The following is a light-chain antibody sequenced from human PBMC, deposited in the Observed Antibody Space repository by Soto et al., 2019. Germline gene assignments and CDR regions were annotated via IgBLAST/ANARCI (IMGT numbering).Light chain of an antibody. CDR1: SSDVGGYNY. Sequence: SVLTQPPSASGSPGQSVTISCTGTSSDVGGYNYVSWYQHHPGKAPKLMIYEVSKRPSGVPDRFSGSKSGNTASLTVSGLQAEDEADYYCCSYVGATTYVFGTGTKVTVL. CDR3: CSYVGATTYV. J-gene: IGLJ1*01. CDR2: EVS. V-gene: IGLV2-8*01.